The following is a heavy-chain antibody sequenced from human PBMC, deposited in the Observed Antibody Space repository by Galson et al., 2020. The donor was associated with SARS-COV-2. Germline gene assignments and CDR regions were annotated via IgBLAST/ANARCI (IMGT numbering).Heavy chain of an antibody. J-gene: IGHJ6*02. V-gene: IGHV6-1*01. CDR1: GDSVSSNSAA. CDR3: ARDRVMYSSGWYGYYYYYYGMEV. Sequence: SQTLSLTCAISGDSVSSNSAAWNWIRQSPSRGLEWLGRTYYRSKWYNDYAVSVKSRITINPDTSKNQFSLQLNSVTPEDTAVYYCARDRVMYSSGWYGYYYYYYGMEVWGQGTTVTVSS. D-gene: IGHD6-19*01. CDR2: TYYRSKWYN.